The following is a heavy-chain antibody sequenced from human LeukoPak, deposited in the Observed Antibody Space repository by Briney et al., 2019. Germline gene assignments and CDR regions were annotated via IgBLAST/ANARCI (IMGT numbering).Heavy chain of an antibody. D-gene: IGHD3-10*01. CDR3: ARDPSYTAFDY. CDR2: IKQDGSEK. J-gene: IGHJ4*02. CDR1: GFTFSSYW. Sequence: GGSLRLSCAASGFTFSSYWMSWVRQAPGKGLEWVANIKQDGSEKNYVDSVKGRFTISRDNARNSLYLQMNSLRAEDTAVYYCARDPSYTAFDYWGQGTLVTVSS. V-gene: IGHV3-7*01.